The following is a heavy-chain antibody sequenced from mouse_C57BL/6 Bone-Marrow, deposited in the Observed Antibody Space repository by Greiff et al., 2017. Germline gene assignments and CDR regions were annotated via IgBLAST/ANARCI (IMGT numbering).Heavy chain of an antibody. J-gene: IGHJ4*01. CDR1: GFTFSDYG. D-gene: IGHD4-1*01. CDR2: ISSGSSTI. CDR3: ARGSNFDAMDY. V-gene: IGHV5-17*01. Sequence: EVKLVESGGGLVKPGGSLKLSCAASGFTFSDYGMHWVRQAPEKGMEWVAYISSGSSTIYYADTVKGRCTISRDNANNTLFLQMTSLRSEDTAMYYCARGSNFDAMDYWGQGTSVTVSS.